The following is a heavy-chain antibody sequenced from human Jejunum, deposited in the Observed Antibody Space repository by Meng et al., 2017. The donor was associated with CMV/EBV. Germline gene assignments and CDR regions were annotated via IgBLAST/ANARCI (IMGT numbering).Heavy chain of an antibody. CDR1: GSLSNYY. D-gene: IGHD2-2*01. CDR2: VHYRGSA. J-gene: IGHJ6*02. V-gene: IGHV4-59*01. Sequence: GSLSNYYCSWCRQPPGKTLEWIGYVHYRGSANYNPSLTSRVTIVVDTSRNQFSLKVSSVTAADTAVYYCARMGSSTTSRRRYAMDVWGQGTTVTVSS. CDR3: ARMGSSTTSRRRYAMDV.